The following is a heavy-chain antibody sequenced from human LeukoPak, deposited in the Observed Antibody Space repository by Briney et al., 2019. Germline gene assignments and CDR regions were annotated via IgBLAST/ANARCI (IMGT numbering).Heavy chain of an antibody. CDR2: IYSGGST. J-gene: IGHJ4*02. Sequence: GGSLRLSCAASGFTVSSNYMSWVRQAPGKGLEWVSVIYSGGSTYYADSVKGRFTISRDNSKNTLYLQMNSLRAEDTAVYYCASRNYYDSSGPLDYWGQGTLVTVSS. CDR1: GFTVSSNY. V-gene: IGHV3-53*01. CDR3: ASRNYYDSSGPLDY. D-gene: IGHD3-22*01.